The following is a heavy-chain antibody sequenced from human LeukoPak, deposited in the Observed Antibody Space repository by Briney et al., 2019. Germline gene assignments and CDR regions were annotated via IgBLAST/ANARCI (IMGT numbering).Heavy chain of an antibody. J-gene: IGHJ4*02. CDR2: ISWNSGSI. CDR3: AKDLDMTAAAGTFDY. V-gene: IGHV3-9*01. CDR1: GFTFDDYA. D-gene: IGHD6-13*01. Sequence: PGGSLRLSCAASGFTFDDYAMHWVRQAPGKGLEWVSGISWNSGSIGYADSVKGRFTISRDNAKNSLYLQMNSLRAEDTALYYCAKDLDMTAAAGTFDYWGQGTLVTVSS.